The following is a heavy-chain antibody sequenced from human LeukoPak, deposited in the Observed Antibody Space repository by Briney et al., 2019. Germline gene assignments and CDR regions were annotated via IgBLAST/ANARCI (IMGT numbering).Heavy chain of an antibody. CDR1: GFTFSSNW. Sequence: GGSLRLSCAASGFTFSSNWMHWVRQAPGKGLVWVSLINSDGSSTSYADSVKGRFTISRDNAKDTLYLQMNSLRAEDTAVYYCARGPSGYHNTGGQGTLVTVSS. D-gene: IGHD5-12*01. J-gene: IGHJ4*02. CDR3: ARGPSGYHNT. V-gene: IGHV3-74*01. CDR2: INSDGSST.